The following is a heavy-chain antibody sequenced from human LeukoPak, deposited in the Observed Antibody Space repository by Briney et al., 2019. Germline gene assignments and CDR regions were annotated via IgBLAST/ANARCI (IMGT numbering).Heavy chain of an antibody. J-gene: IGHJ4*02. CDR3: ARDLALGGLGSYLGFDGDY. D-gene: IGHD3-10*01. V-gene: IGHV3-21*01. CDR2: ISSSSSYI. CDR1: GFTFSSYS. Sequence: PGGSLRLSCAASGFTFSSYSMNWVRQAPGKGLEWVSSISSSSSYIYYADSVKGRFTISRDNAKNSLYLQMNSLRAEDTAVYYCARDLALGGLGSYLGFDGDYWGQGTLVTVSS.